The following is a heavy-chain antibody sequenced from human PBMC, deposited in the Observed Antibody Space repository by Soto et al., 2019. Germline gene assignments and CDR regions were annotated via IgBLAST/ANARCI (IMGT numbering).Heavy chain of an antibody. CDR1: GGSVSSGSYY. D-gene: IGHD3-22*01. CDR2: IYYSGST. V-gene: IGHV4-61*01. Sequence: PSETLSLTCTVSGGSVSSGSYYWSWIRQPPGKGLEWIGYIYYSGSTNYNPSLKSRVTISVDTSKNQFSLKLSSVTAADTAVYYCARDTTYYYDSSGYYQGHWFDPWGQGTLVTVSS. CDR3: ARDTTYYYDSSGYYQGHWFDP. J-gene: IGHJ5*02.